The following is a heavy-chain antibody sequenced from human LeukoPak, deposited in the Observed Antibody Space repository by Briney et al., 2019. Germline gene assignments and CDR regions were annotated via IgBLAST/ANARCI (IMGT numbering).Heavy chain of an antibody. CDR3: AWSTAARLYYFDY. Sequence: GGSLRLSCAASGFTVSSNYMSWVRQAPGKGLEWVSVIYSGGSTYYADSVKGRFTISRDNSKNTLYLQMNSLRAEDTAVYYCAWSTAARLYYFDYWGQGTLVTVSS. CDR2: IYSGGST. J-gene: IGHJ4*02. CDR1: GFTVSSNY. V-gene: IGHV3-53*01. D-gene: IGHD6-6*01.